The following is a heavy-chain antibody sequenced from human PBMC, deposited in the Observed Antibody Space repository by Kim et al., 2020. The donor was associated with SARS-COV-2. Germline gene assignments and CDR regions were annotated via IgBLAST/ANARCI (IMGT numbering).Heavy chain of an antibody. CDR2: IYYSGST. CDR3: ARRTFTGRWFDP. D-gene: IGHD1-26*01. Sequence: SETLSLTCTVSGGSISSSSYYWGWIRQPPGKGLEWIGSIYYSGSTYYNPSLKSRVTISVDTSKNQFSLKLSSVTAADTAVYYCARRTFTGRWFDPWGQGTLVTVSS. CDR1: GGSISSSSYY. J-gene: IGHJ5*02. V-gene: IGHV4-39*01.